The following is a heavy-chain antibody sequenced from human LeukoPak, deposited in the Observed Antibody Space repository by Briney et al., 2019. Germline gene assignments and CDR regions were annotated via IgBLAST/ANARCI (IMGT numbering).Heavy chain of an antibody. D-gene: IGHD1-20*01. CDR1: GFTFSDHY. CDR3: ARAGSISGKWYYDY. J-gene: IGHJ4*02. Sequence: GRSLRLSCAASGFTFSDHYMDWVRQAPGKGLEWVGRTRNKANSYTTEYAASVKGRFTISRDDSKNSLDLQMNSMKTEDTAVYYCARAGSISGKWYYDYWGQGTLVTVSS. CDR2: TRNKANSYTT. V-gene: IGHV3-72*01.